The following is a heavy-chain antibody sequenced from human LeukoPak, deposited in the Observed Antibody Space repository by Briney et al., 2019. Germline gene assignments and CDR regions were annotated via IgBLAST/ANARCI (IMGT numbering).Heavy chain of an antibody. CDR3: ARDRALWGGERGYSYGPDAFDI. J-gene: IGHJ3*02. CDR1: GSTFSSYS. D-gene: IGHD5-18*01. Sequence: LPGGSLRLSCAASGSTFSSYSMNWVRQAPGKGLEWVSYISSSGSTIYYADSVKGRFTISRDNAKNSLYLQMNSLRAEDTAVYYCARDRALWGGERGYSYGPDAFDIWGQGTMVTVSS. CDR2: ISSSGSTI. V-gene: IGHV3-48*04.